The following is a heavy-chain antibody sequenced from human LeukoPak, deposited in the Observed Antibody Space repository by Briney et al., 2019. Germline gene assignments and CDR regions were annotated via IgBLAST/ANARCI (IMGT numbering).Heavy chain of an antibody. CDR2: IYVTGST. D-gene: IGHD3-16*02. CDR1: GGSIRSDDYY. J-gene: IGHJ6*03. Sequence: PSETLSLTCTVSGGSIRSDDYYWSWIRQPPGKGLEWIGYIYVTGSTRYNPYLQSRVTISVDTSRNQFFLKMSSVTAADTAVYYCARHIGGGIEDMDVWGKGTKVTVSS. V-gene: IGHV4-61*08. CDR3: ARHIGGGIEDMDV.